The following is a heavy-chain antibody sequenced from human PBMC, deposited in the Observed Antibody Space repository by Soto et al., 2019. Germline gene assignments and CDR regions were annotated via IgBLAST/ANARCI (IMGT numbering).Heavy chain of an antibody. J-gene: IGHJ4*02. V-gene: IGHV1-24*01. Sequence: AASVKVSCKVSGYTLTELSMHWVRQAPGKGLEWMGGFDPEDGETIYAQKFQGRVTMTEDTSTDTAYMELSSLRSEDTAVYYCATDLPTMVRGVIGYWGQGTLVTVSS. CDR2: FDPEDGET. D-gene: IGHD3-10*01. CDR1: GYTLTELS. CDR3: ATDLPTMVRGVIGY.